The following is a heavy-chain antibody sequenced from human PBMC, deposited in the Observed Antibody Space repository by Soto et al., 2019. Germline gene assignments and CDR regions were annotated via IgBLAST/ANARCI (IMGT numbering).Heavy chain of an antibody. CDR2: IKQDGSEK. D-gene: IGHD2-15*01. Sequence: PGGSLRLSCAASGFTFSSYWMSWVRQAPGKGLEWMANIKQDGSEKYYVDFVKGRFTISRDNAKDSLYLQMNSLRADDTAVYYCVRKGYGLGGYDIWGQGTTVTVSS. CDR1: GFTFSSYW. CDR3: VRKGYGLGGYDI. J-gene: IGHJ3*02. V-gene: IGHV3-7*01.